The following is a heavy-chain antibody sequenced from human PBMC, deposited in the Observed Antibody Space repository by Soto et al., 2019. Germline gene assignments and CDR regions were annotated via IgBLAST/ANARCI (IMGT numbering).Heavy chain of an antibody. Sequence: SETLSLTCTVSGGSISSYYWSWIRQPPGKGLEWIGYIYYSGSTNYNPSLKSRVTISVDTSKNQFSLKLSSVTAADTAVYYCARERVDYYGSGSYGDAFDIWGQGTMVTVSS. CDR1: GGSISSYY. V-gene: IGHV4-59*01. CDR3: ARERVDYYGSGSYGDAFDI. D-gene: IGHD3-10*01. CDR2: IYYSGST. J-gene: IGHJ3*02.